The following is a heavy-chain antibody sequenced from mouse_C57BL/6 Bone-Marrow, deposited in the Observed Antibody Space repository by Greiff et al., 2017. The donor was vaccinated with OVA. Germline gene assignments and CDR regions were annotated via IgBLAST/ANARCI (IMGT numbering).Heavy chain of an antibody. CDR1: GYTFTDYN. V-gene: IGHV1-18*01. Sequence: VQLKESGPELVKPGASVKIPCKASGYTFTDYNMDWVKQSHGKSLEWIGDINPNNGGTIYNQKFKGKATLTVDKSSSTAYMELRSLTSEDTAVYYCARGIYYYGSPYWDFDVWGTGTTVTVSS. J-gene: IGHJ1*03. CDR2: INPNNGGT. D-gene: IGHD1-1*01. CDR3: ARGIYYYGSPYWDFDV.